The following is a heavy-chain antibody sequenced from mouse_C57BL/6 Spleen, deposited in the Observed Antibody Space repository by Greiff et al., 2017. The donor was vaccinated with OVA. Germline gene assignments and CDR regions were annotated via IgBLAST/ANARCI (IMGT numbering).Heavy chain of an antibody. Sequence: QVQLQQPGAELVMPGASVKLSCKASGYTFTSYWMHWVKQRPGQGLEWIGEIDPSDSYTNYNQKFKGKSTLTVDKSSSTAYMQLSSLTSEDSAVYYCARSFDYDEGAWFAYWGQGTLVTVSA. V-gene: IGHV1-69*01. CDR2: IDPSDSYT. CDR1: GYTFTSYW. J-gene: IGHJ3*01. CDR3: ARSFDYDEGAWFAY. D-gene: IGHD2-4*01.